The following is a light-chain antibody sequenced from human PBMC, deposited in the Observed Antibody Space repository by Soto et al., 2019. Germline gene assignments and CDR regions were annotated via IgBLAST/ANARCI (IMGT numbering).Light chain of an antibody. CDR1: QSVSSSY. CDR3: QQNGGSWT. V-gene: IGKV3-20*01. J-gene: IGKJ1*01. CDR2: GAS. Sequence: CRASQSVSSSYLAWYQQKPGQAPRLLIYGASSRATGIPDRFSGSGSGTDFTLTISRLETEDFAVYYCQQNGGSWTFGTGTKVDI.